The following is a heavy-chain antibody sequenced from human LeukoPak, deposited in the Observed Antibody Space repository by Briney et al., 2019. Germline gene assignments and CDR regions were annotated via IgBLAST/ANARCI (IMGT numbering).Heavy chain of an antibody. D-gene: IGHD4-17*01. V-gene: IGHV1-69*04. Sequence: SVKVSCKASVGTFSSHAISWVRQAPGQGLEWMGRIIPILGIANYAQKFQGRVTITADKSTSTAYMELSSLRSEDTAVYYCARLSGARYGHYFDYWGQGTLVTVSS. CDR3: ARLSGARYGHYFDY. CDR2: IIPILGIA. CDR1: VGTFSSHA. J-gene: IGHJ4*02.